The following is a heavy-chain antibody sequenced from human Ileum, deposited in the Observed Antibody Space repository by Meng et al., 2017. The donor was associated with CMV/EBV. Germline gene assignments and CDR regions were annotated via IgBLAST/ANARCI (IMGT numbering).Heavy chain of an antibody. D-gene: IGHD6-19*01. CDR1: GFSLISSPVG. V-gene: IGHV2-5*02. CDR2: IYWDDDK. Sequence: HIAVKSTGPTLVYPTRIFTLSCTFSGFSLISSPVGGGSFRQPPGQALEWLALIYWDDDKRDSPSLKSRLTITKDTSKNQVVLQMTNMDPVDTATYSCAHIPRGYTGGWGYFDYWGQGTLVTVSS. CDR3: AHIPRGYTGGWGYFDY. J-gene: IGHJ4*02.